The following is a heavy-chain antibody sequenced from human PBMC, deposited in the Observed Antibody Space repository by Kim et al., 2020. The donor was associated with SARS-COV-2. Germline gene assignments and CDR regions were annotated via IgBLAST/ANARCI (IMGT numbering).Heavy chain of an antibody. V-gene: IGHV3-23*01. D-gene: IGHD3-16*01. J-gene: IGHJ6*02. Sequence: YYDDSVKGRFTSSRDNSKNTLYLQMNSLRAEDTAVYYCAKDGDYYYGMDVWGQGTTVTVSS. CDR3: AKDGDYYYGMDV.